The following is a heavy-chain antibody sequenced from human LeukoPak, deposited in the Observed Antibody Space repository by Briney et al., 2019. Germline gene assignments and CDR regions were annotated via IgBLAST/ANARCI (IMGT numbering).Heavy chain of an antibody. V-gene: IGHV3-21*01. CDR2: FSSGSVYI. D-gene: IGHD5-12*01. J-gene: IGHJ5*02. CDR1: RFTSSAYT. CDR3: ARDANSGYNNEGDWFDP. Sequence: GGSLRLSCAASRFTSSAYTMNWGPQAPGKGREGGSSFSSGSVYIYYADSLKGLFTISRDNAKNSVYLQMNSLRAEDTAMYYCARDANSGYNNEGDWFDPWGQGTLVTVSS.